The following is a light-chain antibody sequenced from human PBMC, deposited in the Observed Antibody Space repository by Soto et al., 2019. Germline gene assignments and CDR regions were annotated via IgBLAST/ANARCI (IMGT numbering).Light chain of an antibody. CDR1: HSVSSY. Sequence: EIVLTQSPGTLSLSPGERATLSCRASHSVSSYLAWYQQKPGQAPRLLIYGASSRATGIPARFSGSGSGTDFTLTISSMEPADFAVDYCQQYCSSPPWTFGQGTKVEIK. J-gene: IGKJ1*01. CDR2: GAS. CDR3: QQYCSSPPWT. V-gene: IGKV3-20*01.